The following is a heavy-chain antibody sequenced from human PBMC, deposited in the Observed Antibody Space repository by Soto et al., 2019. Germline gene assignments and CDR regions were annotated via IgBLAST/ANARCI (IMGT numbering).Heavy chain of an antibody. Sequence: QVQLVESGGGVVQPGRSLRLSCAASGFTFSSYGMHWVRQAPGKGLEWVAVISYDGSNKYYADSVKGRFTISRDNSKNTLYLQMNSLRAEDTAVYYCAKDVSDYDILTGYSRAYYYDDMDVWGQGTTVTVSS. CDR2: ISYDGSNK. V-gene: IGHV3-30*18. D-gene: IGHD3-9*01. CDR1: GFTFSSYG. J-gene: IGHJ6*02. CDR3: AKDVSDYDILTGYSRAYYYDDMDV.